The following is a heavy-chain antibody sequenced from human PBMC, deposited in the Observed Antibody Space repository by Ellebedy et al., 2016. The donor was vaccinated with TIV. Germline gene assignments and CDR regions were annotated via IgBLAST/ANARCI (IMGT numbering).Heavy chain of an antibody. J-gene: IGHJ4*02. V-gene: IGHV3-23*01. CDR2: VNGVGDIT. CDR3: AKGGYYETSGHYLYFDF. D-gene: IGHD3-22*01. Sequence: GESLKISXAASGFTFTFHAMSWVRQAPGEGLEWVATVNGVGDITYYAKSVKGRFTISRDQSKSTLYLQMEGLRAEDTAVYYCAKGGYYETSGHYLYFDFWGQGTLVTVSS. CDR1: GFTFTFHA.